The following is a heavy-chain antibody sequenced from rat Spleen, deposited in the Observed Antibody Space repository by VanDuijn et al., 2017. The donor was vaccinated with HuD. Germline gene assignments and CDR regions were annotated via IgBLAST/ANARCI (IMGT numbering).Heavy chain of an antibody. Sequence: EVQLVESGGGLVQPGRSLKISCAASGFTFSDYYMAWVRQAPTKGLEWVASITNTGGSTYYPDSVKGRFTISRDNAKSTLYLQMNSLRSEDTATYYCTRRATTRVGYWYFDFWGQGVMVTVSS. CDR3: TRRATTRVGYWYFDF. CDR2: ITNTGGST. CDR1: GFTFSDYY. D-gene: IGHD1-4*01. V-gene: IGHV5-20*01. J-gene: IGHJ2*01.